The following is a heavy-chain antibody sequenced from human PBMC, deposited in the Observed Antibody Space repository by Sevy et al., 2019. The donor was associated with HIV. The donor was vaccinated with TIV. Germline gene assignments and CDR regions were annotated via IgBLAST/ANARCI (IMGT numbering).Heavy chain of an antibody. CDR3: ARVGTFGGVIARSMAFDI. V-gene: IGHV4-39*07. J-gene: IGHJ3*02. Sequence: SETLSLTCTVSGGSISSSSYYWGWIRQPPGKGLEWIGNIYYSGSTNYNPSLKSRVTISVDTSKNQFSLKLSSVTAADTAVYYCARVGTFGGVIARSMAFDIWGQGTMVTVSS. CDR1: GGSISSSSYY. D-gene: IGHD3-16*02. CDR2: IYYSGST.